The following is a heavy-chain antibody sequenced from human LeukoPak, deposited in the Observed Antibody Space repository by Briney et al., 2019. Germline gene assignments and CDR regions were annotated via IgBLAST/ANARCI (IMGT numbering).Heavy chain of an antibody. Sequence: GGSLRLSCAASGFTFSSYEMNWVRQAPGKGLEWVSYISSSGSTIYYADSVKGRFTISRDNAKNSLYLQMNSLRAKDTAVYYCARGGRYFDWLLGYWGQGTLVTVSS. CDR3: ARGGRYFDWLLGY. CDR1: GFTFSSYE. J-gene: IGHJ4*02. CDR2: ISSSGSTI. D-gene: IGHD3-9*01. V-gene: IGHV3-48*03.